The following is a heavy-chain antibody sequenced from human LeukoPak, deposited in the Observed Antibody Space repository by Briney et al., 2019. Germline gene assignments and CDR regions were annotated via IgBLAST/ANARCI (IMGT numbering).Heavy chain of an antibody. J-gene: IGHJ4*02. D-gene: IGHD3-22*01. CDR3: ASDTSGYRRGSFDY. V-gene: IGHV4-59*01. CDR1: GVSFNSYY. CDR2: IYYSGST. Sequence: PSETLSLTCTVSGVSFNSYYWSWVRQTPGKGLEWIGDIYYSGSTNYNPSLKSRVTLSLDTSNNQFSLKLSSVTAADTAVDYCASDTSGYRRGSFDYWGEGTLVTVSS.